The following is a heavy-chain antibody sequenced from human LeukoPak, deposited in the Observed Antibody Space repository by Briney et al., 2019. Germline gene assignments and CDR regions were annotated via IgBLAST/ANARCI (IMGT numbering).Heavy chain of an antibody. CDR1: GFTFSSYS. V-gene: IGHV3-21*01. CDR3: ASVGYCSGGSCPSAVDY. CDR2: ISSSSSYI. J-gene: IGHJ4*02. Sequence: PGGSLRLSCAASGFTFSSYSMNWVRQAPGKGLEWVSSISSSSSYIYYADSVKGRFTISRDNAKNSLYLQMNSLRAEDTAVYYCASVGYCSGGSCPSAVDYWGQGTLVTVSS. D-gene: IGHD2-15*01.